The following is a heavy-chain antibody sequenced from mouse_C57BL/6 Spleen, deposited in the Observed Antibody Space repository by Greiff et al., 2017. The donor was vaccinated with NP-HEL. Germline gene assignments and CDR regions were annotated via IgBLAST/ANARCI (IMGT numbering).Heavy chain of an antibody. V-gene: IGHV5-6*01. J-gene: IGHJ4*01. Sequence: EVKVVESGGDLVKPGGSLKLSCAASGFTFSSYGMSWVRQTPDKRLEWVATISSGGSYTYYPDSVKGRFTISRDNAKNTLYLQMSSLKSEDTAMYYCARPEDYYSNPLAMDYWGQGTSVTVSS. CDR1: GFTFSSYG. CDR3: ARPEDYYSNPLAMDY. D-gene: IGHD2-5*01. CDR2: ISSGGSYT.